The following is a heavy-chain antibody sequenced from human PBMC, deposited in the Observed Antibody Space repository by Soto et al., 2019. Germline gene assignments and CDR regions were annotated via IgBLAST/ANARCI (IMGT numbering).Heavy chain of an antibody. CDR3: ARDLPVPAAHILGAGNYYYDYGMDV. D-gene: IGHD2-2*01. Sequence: ASVKVSCKASGYTFTGYYMHWVRQAPGQGLEWMGWINPNSGGTNYAQKFQGWVTMTRDTSISTAYMELSRLRSDDTAVYYCARDLPVPAAHILGAGNYYYDYGMDVWGQGTTLTVSS. J-gene: IGHJ6*02. CDR2: INPNSGGT. V-gene: IGHV1-2*04. CDR1: GYTFTGYY.